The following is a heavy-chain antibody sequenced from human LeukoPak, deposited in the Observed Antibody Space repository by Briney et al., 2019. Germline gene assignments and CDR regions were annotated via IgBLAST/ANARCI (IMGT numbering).Heavy chain of an antibody. J-gene: IGHJ5*02. CDR3: ARDLAYGDPPSGFDP. D-gene: IGHD4-17*01. CDR1: GYTFTGYY. CDR2: INPNSGGT. V-gene: IGHV1-2*02. Sequence: ASVKVSCKASGYTFTGYYMHWVRQAPGQGLEWMGWINPNSGGTNYAQKFQGRVTMTRDTSINTAYMELSSLRSDDTAVYFCARDLAYGDPPSGFDPWGQGTLVTVSS.